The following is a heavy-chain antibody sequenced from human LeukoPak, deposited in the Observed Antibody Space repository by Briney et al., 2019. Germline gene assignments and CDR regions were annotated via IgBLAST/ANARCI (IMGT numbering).Heavy chain of an antibody. Sequence: GGSLRLSCAASGFTFSSYRMNWVRQAPGKGLGWVSSISSSSSHIYYADSVKGRFTISRDNAKNSLYLQMNSLRAEDTAVYYCARGPGFYYGSGSYYNDDYWGQGTLVTVSS. V-gene: IGHV3-21*01. J-gene: IGHJ4*02. D-gene: IGHD3-10*01. CDR3: ARGPGFYYGSGSYYNDDY. CDR2: ISSSSSHI. CDR1: GFTFSSYR.